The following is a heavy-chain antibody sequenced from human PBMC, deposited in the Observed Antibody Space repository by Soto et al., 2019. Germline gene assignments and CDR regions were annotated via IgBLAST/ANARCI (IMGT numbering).Heavy chain of an antibody. CDR3: AKEAARPGPFDS. CDR2: ITGGATNA. J-gene: IGHJ4*02. D-gene: IGHD6-6*01. CDR1: GFTFSSYP. V-gene: IGHV3-23*01. Sequence: EVQLLESGGGLVQPGGSLRLSCAASGFTFSSYPMSWVRQAPGKGLEWISGITGGATNAYYADSVKGRITISRDNSKNTLYLQLNRLKAEDTAVYYCAKEAARPGPFDSWGQGTLVTVSS.